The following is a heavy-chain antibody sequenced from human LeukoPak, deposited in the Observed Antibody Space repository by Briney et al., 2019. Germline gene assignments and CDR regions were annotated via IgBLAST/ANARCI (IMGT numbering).Heavy chain of an antibody. V-gene: IGHV3-23*01. CDR3: AKDSSGSYYRSAFDY. CDR1: GFTFSSYS. D-gene: IGHD1-26*01. CDR2: ISGSGGST. Sequence: GGSLRLSCAASGFTFSSYSMNWVRQAPGKGLEWVSAISGSGGSTYYADSVKGRFTISRDNSKNTLYLQMNSLRAEDTAVYYCAKDSSGSYYRSAFDYWGQGTLVTVSS. J-gene: IGHJ4*02.